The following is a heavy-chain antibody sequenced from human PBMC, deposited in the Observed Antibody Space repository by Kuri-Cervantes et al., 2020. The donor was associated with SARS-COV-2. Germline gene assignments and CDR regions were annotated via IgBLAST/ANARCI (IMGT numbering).Heavy chain of an antibody. D-gene: IGHD6-13*01. CDR2: IRYDGNNI. J-gene: IGHJ3*02. V-gene: IGHV3-30*02. CDR1: GFTFSSYS. Sequence: GGSLRLSCAASGFTFSSYSMNWVRQAPGKGLEWVAFIRYDGNNISYADSVKGRFTISRDNSKNTLYLQMNSLRAEDTAVYYCAKSYSSSLDAFDIWGQGTMVTVSS. CDR3: AKSYSSSLDAFDI.